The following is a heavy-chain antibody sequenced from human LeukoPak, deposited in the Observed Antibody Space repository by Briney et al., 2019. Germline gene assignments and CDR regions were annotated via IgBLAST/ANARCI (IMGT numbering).Heavy chain of an antibody. Sequence: RRASVKVSCKASGYTFTSYDINWVRQATGQGLEWMGWMNPNSGNTGYAQKFQGRVTMTRNTSISTAYMELSSLRSEDTAVYCCASALGYSYGSNYMDVWGKGTTVTVSS. CDR1: GYTFTSYD. CDR3: ASALGYSYGSNYMDV. D-gene: IGHD5-18*01. V-gene: IGHV1-8*01. CDR2: MNPNSGNT. J-gene: IGHJ6*03.